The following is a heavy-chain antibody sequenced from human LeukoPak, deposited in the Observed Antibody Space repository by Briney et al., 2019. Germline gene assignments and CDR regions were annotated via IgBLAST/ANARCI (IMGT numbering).Heavy chain of an antibody. V-gene: IGHV4-39*01. CDR3: ARLLQEDIVVVPAAVDAFDI. Sequence: SETLSLTCTVSGGSISSSSYYWGWIRQPPGKGLEWIGSIYYSGSTYYNPSLKSRVTISVDTSKNQFSLKLSSVTAADTAVYYCARLLQEDIVVVPAAVDAFDIWGQGTMVTVSS. D-gene: IGHD2-2*01. J-gene: IGHJ3*02. CDR2: IYYSGST. CDR1: GGSISSSSYY.